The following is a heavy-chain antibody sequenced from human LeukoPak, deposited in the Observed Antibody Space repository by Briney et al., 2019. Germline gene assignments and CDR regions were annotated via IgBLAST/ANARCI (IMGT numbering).Heavy chain of an antibody. J-gene: IGHJ6*02. D-gene: IGHD1-7*01. Sequence: GGSLRLSCAASGFTFSSYAMSWVRQAPGKGLEWVSAISGSGGSTYYADSVKGRFTISRDNSKNTLYLQMNSLRAEDTAVYYCAKDGWNYDCYYYYGMDVWGQGTTVTVSS. CDR2: ISGSGGST. CDR1: GFTFSSYA. CDR3: AKDGWNYDCYYYYGMDV. V-gene: IGHV3-23*01.